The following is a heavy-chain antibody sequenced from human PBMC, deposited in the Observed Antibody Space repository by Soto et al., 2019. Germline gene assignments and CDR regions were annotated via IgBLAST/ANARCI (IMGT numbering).Heavy chain of an antibody. D-gene: IGHD2-2*01. CDR2: ISSSSSTI. Sequence: VQLVESGGGLVQPGGSLRLSCAASGFTFSSYSMNWVRQAPGKGLEWVSYISSSSSTIYYADSVKGRFTISRDNAKNSLYLQMNSLRAEDTAVYYCARDRPVYCSSTSCPAYGYYYMDVWGKGTTVTVSS. J-gene: IGHJ6*03. V-gene: IGHV3-48*01. CDR3: ARDRPVYCSSTSCPAYGYYYMDV. CDR1: GFTFSSYS.